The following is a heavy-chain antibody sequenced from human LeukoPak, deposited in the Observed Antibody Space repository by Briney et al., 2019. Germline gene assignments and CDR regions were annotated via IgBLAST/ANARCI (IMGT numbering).Heavy chain of an antibody. V-gene: IGHV1-24*01. CDR3: ATAGPVRYFDWLLDY. CDR1: GYTLTELS. Sequence: ASVKVSCRVSGYTLTELSMHWVRQAPGKGLEWMGGFDPEDGETIYAQKFQGRVTMTEDTSTDTAYMELSSLRSEDTAVYYCATAGPVRYFDWLLDYWGQGTLVTVSS. CDR2: FDPEDGET. J-gene: IGHJ4*02. D-gene: IGHD3-9*01.